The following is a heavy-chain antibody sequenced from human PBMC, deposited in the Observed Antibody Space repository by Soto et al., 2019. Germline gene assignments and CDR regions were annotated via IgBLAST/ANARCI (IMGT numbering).Heavy chain of an antibody. D-gene: IGHD6-13*01. V-gene: IGHV1-18*04. CDR2: TRDHNSPT. CDR3: ARTHWQQDYLEGFDF. Sequence: ASLKVSCNTAGYTSTSHAISCGRCAPGRGSKWIGWTRDHNSPTKSAQRVHDRVSMTKDASTATAYIDLRSLRFDDTAIYFCARTHWQQDYLEGFDFWGQGTPVTVSS. CDR1: GYTSTSHA. J-gene: IGHJ4*02.